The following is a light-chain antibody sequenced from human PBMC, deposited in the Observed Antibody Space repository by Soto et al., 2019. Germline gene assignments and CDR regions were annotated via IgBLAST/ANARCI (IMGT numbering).Light chain of an antibody. Sequence: EIVMTQSPATLSVSPGERATLSCRASQSVSSNLAWYQQKPGQAPRLLIYGASTRATGIPARFSGSGSGTEFTLTISSLQSEDFAVYYCQQYNNWPPEGTFGQGIKVEIK. J-gene: IGKJ1*01. CDR1: QSVSSN. CDR3: QQYNNWPPEGT. CDR2: GAS. V-gene: IGKV3-15*01.